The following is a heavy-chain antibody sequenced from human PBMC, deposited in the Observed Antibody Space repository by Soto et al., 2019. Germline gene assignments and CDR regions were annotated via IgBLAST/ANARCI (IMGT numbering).Heavy chain of an antibody. D-gene: IGHD2-15*01. CDR2: INSDGSVS. CDR3: ARGDCVGGSCYSLAGSFYYYMDV. V-gene: IGHV3-74*01. Sequence: GGSLRLSCAASGFTLRNYWMYWVRQAPGQGLVWVSRINSDGSVSRYADSVKGRLTISRDNVKNTLYLQMNSLRVEDTAVYYCARGDCVGGSCYSLAGSFYYYMDVWGKGTTVTVSS. J-gene: IGHJ6*03. CDR1: GFTLRNYW.